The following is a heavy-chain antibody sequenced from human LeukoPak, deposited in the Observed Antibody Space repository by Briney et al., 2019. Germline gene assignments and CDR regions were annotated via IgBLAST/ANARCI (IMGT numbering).Heavy chain of an antibody. Sequence: ASVKVSCKASGYSFSTYGITWVRQVPGQGLEWMGWISAYNGDTNYAQKFQARLTLTTDISTSTSYMELGRLRSGDTAVYFCARDRGSLEVRDLRTSDLWGQGTLVIVSS. J-gene: IGHJ4*02. V-gene: IGHV1-18*01. CDR3: ARDRGSLEVRDLRTSDL. CDR1: GYSFSTYG. D-gene: IGHD3-10*01. CDR2: ISAYNGDT.